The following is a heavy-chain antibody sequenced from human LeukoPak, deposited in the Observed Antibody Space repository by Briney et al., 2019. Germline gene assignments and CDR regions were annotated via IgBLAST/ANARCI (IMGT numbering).Heavy chain of an antibody. J-gene: IGHJ4*02. V-gene: IGHV3-23*01. Sequence: GGSLRLSCAASGFTFSSFAMNWVRQAPGKGLEWVSGISGSGDNTYYADSVKGRFTIPRDNSKNTLYLQMNSLRAEDTAVYYCAKRLYYYGSGSEDYWGQGTLVTVSS. CDR3: AKRLYYYGSGSEDY. D-gene: IGHD3-10*01. CDR1: GFTFSSFA. CDR2: ISGSGDNT.